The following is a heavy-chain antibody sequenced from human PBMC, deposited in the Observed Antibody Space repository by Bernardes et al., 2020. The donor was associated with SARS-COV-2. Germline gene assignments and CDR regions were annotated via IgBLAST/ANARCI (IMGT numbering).Heavy chain of an antibody. CDR3: ARDALRPPGYYYYYMDV. CDR2: ISSSSSYI. V-gene: IGHV3-21*01. CDR1: GFTFSSYS. J-gene: IGHJ6*03. Sequence: GGSLRLSCAASGFTFSSYSMNWVRQAPGKGLEWVSSISSSSSYIYYADSVKGRFTISRDNAKNSLYLQMNSLRAEDTAVYYCARDALRPPGYYYYYMDVWGKGTTVTVSS.